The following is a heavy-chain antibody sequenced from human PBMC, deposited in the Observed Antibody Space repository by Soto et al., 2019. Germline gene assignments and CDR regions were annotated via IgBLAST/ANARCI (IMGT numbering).Heavy chain of an antibody. D-gene: IGHD6-13*01. J-gene: IGHJ6*02. V-gene: IGHV1-18*01. CDR3: ARGVAAAGTYYYGMDV. CDR1: GYTFTSYG. Sequence: GASVKVSCKASGYTFTSYGISWVRQAPGQGLEWMGWISAYNGNTNYAQKLQGRVTMTTDTSTSTAYMELRSLRSDDTAVYYCARGVAAAGTYYYGMDVWGQGTTVTVSS. CDR2: ISAYNGNT.